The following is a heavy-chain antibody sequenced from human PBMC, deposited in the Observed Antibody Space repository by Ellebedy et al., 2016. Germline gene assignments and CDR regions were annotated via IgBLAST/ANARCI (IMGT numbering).Heavy chain of an antibody. CDR2: IYNSGSA. CDR1: GGSISSGGFY. CDR3: ARGRSIFEVDHDF. Sequence: SETLSLXXNVSGGSISSGGFYWSWIRQPPGKGLEWIGYIYNSGSAYYNPSLKTRVSMSVDTSKNQFSLKLSSVTAADTAVYFCARGRSIFEVDHDFWGQGTLVTVSS. J-gene: IGHJ4*02. V-gene: IGHV4-31*03. D-gene: IGHD3-3*01.